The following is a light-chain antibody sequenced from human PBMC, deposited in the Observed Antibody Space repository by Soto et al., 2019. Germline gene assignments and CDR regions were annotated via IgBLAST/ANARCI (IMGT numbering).Light chain of an antibody. CDR1: QSLEHSDGNTY. V-gene: IGKV2-24*01. CDR3: MQATQYRPYT. J-gene: IGKJ2*01. CDR2: KFS. Sequence: DVVLTQTPLSSPVTLGQPASISCRSSQSLEHSDGNTYLSWLHQRPGQPPRLLIYKFSHRFSGVPDRFSGGGAGTDFTLKISRVEAEDVGIYYCMQATQYRPYTFGQGTKLEIK.